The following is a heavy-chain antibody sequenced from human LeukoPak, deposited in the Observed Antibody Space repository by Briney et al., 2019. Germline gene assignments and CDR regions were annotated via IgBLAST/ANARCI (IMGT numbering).Heavy chain of an antibody. CDR3: ASDQRYAFDY. CDR2: IRTSAEGANYA. V-gene: IGHV3-11*05. J-gene: IGHJ4*02. CDR1: GFTFTNAW. Sequence: GGSLRLSCAASGFTFTNAWMSWVRQAPGKGLEWVSNIRTSAEGANYAYYADSVKGRVTISRDDAKNTLYLHMNSLRDDDTAVYYCASDQRYAFDYWGQGILVTVSS. D-gene: IGHD3-9*01.